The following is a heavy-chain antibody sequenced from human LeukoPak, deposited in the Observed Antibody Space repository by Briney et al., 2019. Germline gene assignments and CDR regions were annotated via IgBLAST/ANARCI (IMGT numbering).Heavy chain of an antibody. CDR1: VVTFSSYT. V-gene: IGHV3-23*01. Sequence: PGGYLRLSCAAAVVTFSSYTMHWVRQAPGKGLEWVSAISGSGGSTYYADSVKGRFTISRDNSKDTLYLQMNSLRAEDTAVYYCAKEGPDYWGQGTLVTVSS. J-gene: IGHJ4*02. CDR2: ISGSGGST. CDR3: AKEGPDY.